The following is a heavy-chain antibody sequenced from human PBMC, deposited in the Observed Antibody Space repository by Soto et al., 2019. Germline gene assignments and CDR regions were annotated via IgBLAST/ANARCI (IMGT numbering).Heavy chain of an antibody. Sequence: QVQLVQSGAEVKKPGASVKVSCKASGYAYTSYCISWVRQAPGQGLEWMGWISAYNGSTNYAQKLQGRVTMTTDASTITAYMELMSLRSDDTAVYYCAIDYGDYVDPGWFDPWGQGTLVTVSS. CDR1: GYAYTSYC. V-gene: IGHV1-18*01. J-gene: IGHJ5*02. CDR2: ISAYNGST. CDR3: AIDYGDYVDPGWFDP. D-gene: IGHD4-17*01.